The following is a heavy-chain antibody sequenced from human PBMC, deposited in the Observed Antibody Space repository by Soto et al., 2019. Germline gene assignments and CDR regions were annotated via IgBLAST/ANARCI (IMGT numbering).Heavy chain of an antibody. V-gene: IGHV3-33*01. CDR1: GFTFRNYG. CDR2: IWHDGSFK. Sequence: GGSQRLSCAASGFTFRNYGMHWVRQAPGKGLEWVASIWHDGSFKYEADSVKGRFTISRDNSKNTLSLQMNSLRADDTAAYYCARGEEEGNYFDNWGLGTLVTVSS. CDR3: ARGEEEGNYFDN. J-gene: IGHJ4*02.